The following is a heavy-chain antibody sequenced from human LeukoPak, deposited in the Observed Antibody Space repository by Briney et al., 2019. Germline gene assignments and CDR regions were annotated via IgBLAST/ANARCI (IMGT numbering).Heavy chain of an antibody. D-gene: IGHD1-26*01. CDR2: IYPGDSDI. J-gene: IGHJ4*02. CDR3: ARPCTGSYFGGGY. Sequence: GESLKISCKGSGYSFTSYWIGWVRQMPGKGLEWMGVIYPGDSDIRYSPSFQGQVTISADKSISTAYLQWSSLKASDTAMYYCARPCTGSYFGGGYWGQGPLVTVSS. CDR1: GYSFTSYW. V-gene: IGHV5-51*01.